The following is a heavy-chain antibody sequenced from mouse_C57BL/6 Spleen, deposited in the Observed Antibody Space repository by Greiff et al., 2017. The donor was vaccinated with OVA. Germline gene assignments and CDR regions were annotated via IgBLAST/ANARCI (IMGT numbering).Heavy chain of an antibody. V-gene: IGHV2-6-1*01. CDR2: IWSDGST. CDR3: ARHGATVVDPYYAMDY. CDR1: GFSLTSYG. J-gene: IGHJ4*01. Sequence: VMLVESGPGLVAPSQSLSITCTVSGFSLTSYGVHWVRQPPGKGLEWLVVIWSDGSTTYNSALKSRLSISKDNSKSQVFLKMNSLQTDDTAMYYCARHGATVVDPYYAMDYWGQGTSVTVSS. D-gene: IGHD1-1*01.